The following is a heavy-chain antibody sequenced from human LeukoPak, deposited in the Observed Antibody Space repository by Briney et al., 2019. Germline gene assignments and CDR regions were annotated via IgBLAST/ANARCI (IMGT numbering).Heavy chain of an antibody. CDR1: GGSISSGSYY. Sequence: SQTLSLTCTVSGGSISSGSYYWSWIRQPPGKGLEYIGYFHYSGITNYNPSLKSRVTISVDTSKNHISLKLSSVTAADTAVYYCASVLYGANGFDYWGRGTLVTVSS. CDR3: ASVLYGANGFDY. CDR2: FHYSGIT. J-gene: IGHJ4*02. D-gene: IGHD4/OR15-4a*01. V-gene: IGHV4-61*03.